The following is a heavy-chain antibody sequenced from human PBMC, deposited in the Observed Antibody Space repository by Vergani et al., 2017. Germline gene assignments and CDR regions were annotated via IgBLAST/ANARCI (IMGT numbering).Heavy chain of an antibody. D-gene: IGHD4-23*01. J-gene: IGHJ4*02. CDR2: IYYSGST. CDR1: GGSISSGGYY. CDR3: ARDSGGNAKQFDY. Sequence: QVQLQESGPGLVKPSQTLSLTCTVSGGSISSGGYYWSWIRQHPGKGLEWIGYIYYSGSTYYNPSLKSRVTMSVDTSKNQFSRKLNSVTAADTAVYYCARDSGGNAKQFDYWGQGTLVTVSS. V-gene: IGHV4-31*03.